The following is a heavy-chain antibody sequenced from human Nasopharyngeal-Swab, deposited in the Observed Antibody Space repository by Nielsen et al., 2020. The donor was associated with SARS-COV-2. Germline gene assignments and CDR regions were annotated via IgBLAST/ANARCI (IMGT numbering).Heavy chain of an antibody. V-gene: IGHV4-59*01. Sequence: IRQPPGKGLEWIGYIYYSGSTNYNPSLKSRVTISVDTSKNQFSLKLSSVTAADTAVYYCARDRGIFQYYYYGMDVWGQGTTVTVSS. D-gene: IGHD3-10*01. CDR2: IYYSGST. CDR3: ARDRGIFQYYYYGMDV. J-gene: IGHJ6*02.